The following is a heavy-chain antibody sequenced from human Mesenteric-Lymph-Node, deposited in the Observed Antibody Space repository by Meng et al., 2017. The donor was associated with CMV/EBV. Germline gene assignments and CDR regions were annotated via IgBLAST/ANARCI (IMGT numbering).Heavy chain of an antibody. CDR2: IYWDDDK. J-gene: IGHJ5*02. V-gene: IGHV2-5*02. D-gene: IGHD3-10*01. CDR3: AHRRRYYGSGSLDWFDP. Sequence: STSGVGGGWIRQPPGKALEWLALIYWDDDKRYSPSLKSRLTITKDTSKNQVVLTMTNMDPVDTATYYCAHRRRYYGSGSLDWFDPWGQGTLVTVSS. CDR1: STSGVG.